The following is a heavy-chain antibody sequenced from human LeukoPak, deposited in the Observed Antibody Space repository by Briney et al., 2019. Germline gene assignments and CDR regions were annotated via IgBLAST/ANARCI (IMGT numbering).Heavy chain of an antibody. CDR1: GFTFTDYA. J-gene: IGHJ4*02. Sequence: GGSLRLSCAASGFTFTDYAMGWVRQAPGQGLEWASTISASGSTTYYADSVRGRFTISRDNSKNTLSLQMSSLRAEDTAVYYCAKARTPYNSGFDYWGQGALVAVSS. D-gene: IGHD6-19*01. CDR3: AKARTPYNSGFDY. V-gene: IGHV3-23*01. CDR2: ISASGSTT.